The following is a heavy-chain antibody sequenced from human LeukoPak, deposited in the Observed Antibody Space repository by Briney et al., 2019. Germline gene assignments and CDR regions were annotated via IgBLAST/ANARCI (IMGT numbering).Heavy chain of an antibody. V-gene: IGHV3-7*01. J-gene: IGHJ3*02. CDR1: EFTLSYYW. D-gene: IGHD2/OR15-2a*01. CDR3: ARESMGSYDI. CDR2: IKGDGTEK. Sequence: QPGGSLRLSCEASEFTLSYYWMSWVRQAPGKGLEWVANIKGDGTEKQYMDFVKGRFTVSRDNAKKSVYVQMNSLRVEDTAVYYCARESMGSYDIWGQGTMVTVSS.